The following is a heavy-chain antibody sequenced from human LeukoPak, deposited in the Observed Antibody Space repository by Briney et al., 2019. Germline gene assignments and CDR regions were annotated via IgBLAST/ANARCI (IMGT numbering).Heavy chain of an antibody. CDR1: VGTFSSCD. CDR3: ARSPRYYRNYYYMDV. J-gene: IGHJ6*03. Sequence: VPCWNFVGTFSSCDLSCWSQQPPGEVQGMIGITSIFGTPTYAQKFQGRVTIPTDESTSTAYMELSSLRSEDTAVYYWARSPRYYRNYYYMDVLGKGTTVTGSS. V-gene: IGHV1-69*05. D-gene: IGHD1-14*01. CDR2: ITSIFGTP.